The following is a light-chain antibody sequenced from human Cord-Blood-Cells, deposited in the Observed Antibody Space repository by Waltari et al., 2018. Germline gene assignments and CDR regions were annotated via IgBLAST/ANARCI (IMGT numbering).Light chain of an antibody. Sequence: QTTSPPPSLAAAVGDRVTITCRASQDICNCLNRYQQKPGKAPKLLIYDASNLETGVPSRFSGSGSGTDFTFTISSLQPEDIATYYCQQYDNLPFTFRPGTKVDIK. CDR1: QDICNC. J-gene: IGKJ3*01. V-gene: IGKV1-33*01. CDR3: QQYDNLPFT. CDR2: DAS.